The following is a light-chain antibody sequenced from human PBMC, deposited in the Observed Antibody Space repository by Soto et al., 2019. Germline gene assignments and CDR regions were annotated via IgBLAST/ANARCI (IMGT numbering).Light chain of an antibody. Sequence: DIQLTQSPSFLSASVGDRVTITCRASQDISSYLAWYQQKPGKAPKLLIYAASTLQSGVPSKFSGSGSGTEFTLTISSLQPEDFATYYCQHLNTSPFTFGPGTTVDVK. J-gene: IGKJ3*01. V-gene: IGKV1-9*01. CDR2: AAS. CDR3: QHLNTSPFT. CDR1: QDISSY.